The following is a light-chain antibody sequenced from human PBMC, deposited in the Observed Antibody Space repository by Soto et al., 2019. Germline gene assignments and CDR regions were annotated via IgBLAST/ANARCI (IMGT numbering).Light chain of an antibody. CDR3: QQYGGTTWT. CDR2: AAS. V-gene: IGKV3-20*01. J-gene: IGKJ1*01. CDR1: QSVSNKY. Sequence: EIVLTQSPDTLSVSAGERATLSCRASQSVSNKYLAWYQQKAGQAPRPLIYAASSRAPGVPDRFRGSGSGTDGSITISRLQKEDGAVYYCQQYGGTTWTFGQGTKVDIK.